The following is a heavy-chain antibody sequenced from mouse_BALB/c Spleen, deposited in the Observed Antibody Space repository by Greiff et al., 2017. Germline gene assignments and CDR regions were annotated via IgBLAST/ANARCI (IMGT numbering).Heavy chain of an antibody. V-gene: IGHV1S135*01. Sequence: VQLKESGPELMKPGASVKISCKASGYSFTSYYMHWVKQSHGKSLEWIGYIDPFNGGTSYNQKFKGKATLTVDKSSSTAYMQLSSLTSEDSAVYYCARSPYYGKDAMDYWGQGTSVTVSS. D-gene: IGHD2-10*01. J-gene: IGHJ4*01. CDR3: ARSPYYGKDAMDY. CDR1: GYSFTSYY. CDR2: IDPFNGGT.